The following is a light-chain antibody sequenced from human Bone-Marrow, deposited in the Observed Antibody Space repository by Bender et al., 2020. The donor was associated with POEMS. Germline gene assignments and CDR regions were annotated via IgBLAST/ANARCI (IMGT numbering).Light chain of an antibody. CDR3: CSYAGDRTRVL. CDR1: SSDVGAYDS. Sequence: QSALTQPRSVSASPGQSVTLSCTGTSSDVGAYDSVSWYQQHPGRAPNFIIFDVGKRPSGVPDRFSGSKSGNTTSLTISGVQAEDEADYYCCSYAGDRTRVLFGGGTKLTVL. V-gene: IGLV2-11*01. CDR2: DVG. J-gene: IGLJ2*01.